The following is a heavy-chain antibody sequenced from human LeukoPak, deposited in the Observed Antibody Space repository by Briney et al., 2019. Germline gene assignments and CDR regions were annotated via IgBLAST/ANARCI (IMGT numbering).Heavy chain of an antibody. J-gene: IGHJ4*02. Sequence: GASVKISCKTSGGTFSSYAISWVRQAPGQGLEWMGGIIPIFGTANYAQKFQGRVTITTDESTSTAYMELSSLRSEDTAVYYCARDQAIFGVVIDPNGFDYWGQGTLVTVSS. CDR3: ARDQAIFGVVIDPNGFDY. CDR2: IIPIFGTA. D-gene: IGHD3-3*01. CDR1: GGTFSSYA. V-gene: IGHV1-69*05.